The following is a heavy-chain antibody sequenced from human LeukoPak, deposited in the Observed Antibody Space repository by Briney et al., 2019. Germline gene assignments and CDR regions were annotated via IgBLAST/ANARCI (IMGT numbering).Heavy chain of an antibody. CDR2: IWYDGSNK. CDR1: GFTFSSYG. D-gene: IGHD3-3*01. J-gene: IGHJ5*02. Sequence: GRSLRLSCAASGFTFSSYGMHWVRQAPGKGLEWVAVIWYDGSNKYYADSVKGRFTISRDNSKNTLYLQMNSLRAEDTAVYYCAKDSLTIFGVVPFFDPWGQGTLVTVSS. CDR3: AKDSLTIFGVVPFFDP. V-gene: IGHV3-33*06.